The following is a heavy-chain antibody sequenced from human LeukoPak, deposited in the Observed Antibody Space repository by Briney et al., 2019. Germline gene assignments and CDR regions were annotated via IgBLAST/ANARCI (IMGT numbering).Heavy chain of an antibody. CDR1: GYTFTSYY. CDR3: ARSGYYYYFDY. V-gene: IGHV1-69*13. J-gene: IGHJ4*02. CDR2: IIPIFGTA. Sequence: GASVKVSCKASGYTFTSYYMHWVRQAPGQGLEWMGGIIPIFGTANYAQKFQGRVTITADESTSTAYMELSSLRSEDTAVYYCARSGYYYYFDYWGQGTLVTVSS. D-gene: IGHD3-22*01.